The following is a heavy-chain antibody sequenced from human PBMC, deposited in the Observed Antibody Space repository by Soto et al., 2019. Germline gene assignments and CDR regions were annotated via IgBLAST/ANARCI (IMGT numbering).Heavy chain of an antibody. V-gene: IGHV3-15*06. D-gene: IGHD5-12*01. CDR1: GFSFSDAW. CDR2: VKTTSERGTT. CDR3: TTAGTRVGYTGSY. J-gene: IGHJ4*02. Sequence: GGSLRLSCAASGFSFSDAWMSWVRQIPGKGLEWVGRVKTTSERGTTNYAAPVLGRFTVSRDDSKNTLYLQMDALRAEGTAVYYCTTAGTRVGYTGSYWGQGTQVTVSS.